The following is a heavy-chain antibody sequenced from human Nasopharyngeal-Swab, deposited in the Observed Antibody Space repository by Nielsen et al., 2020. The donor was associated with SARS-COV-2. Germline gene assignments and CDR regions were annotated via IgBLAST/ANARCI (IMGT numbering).Heavy chain of an antibody. V-gene: IGHV3-7*01. CDR3: GRGGKLGALDI. Sequence: GESLKISCAASGLTFTNFWMSWVPQAPGKGLEWVANIKQEGSDKYYVDSVKGRFTLSRDNAKNSLELQMNSLRVEDTAVYYCGRGGKLGALDIWGQGTMVTVSS. D-gene: IGHD3-16*01. J-gene: IGHJ3*02. CDR2: IKQEGSDK. CDR1: GLTFTNFW.